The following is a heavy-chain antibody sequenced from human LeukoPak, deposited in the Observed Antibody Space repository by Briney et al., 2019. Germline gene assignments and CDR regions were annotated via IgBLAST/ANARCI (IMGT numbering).Heavy chain of an antibody. V-gene: IGHV5-51*01. CDR1: GYTFKTYW. CDR3: ARHEASGSGSYFPFDY. J-gene: IGHJ4*02. CDR2: VYPDDSTV. Sequence: PGESLKISCKGSGYTFKTYWIGWVRQMPGKGLDWMGIVYPDDSTVRYSPSFQGQVTISADKSVSTAYLQWGGLKASDTAMYYCARHEASGSGSYFPFDYWGQGTLVTVSS. D-gene: IGHD3-10*01.